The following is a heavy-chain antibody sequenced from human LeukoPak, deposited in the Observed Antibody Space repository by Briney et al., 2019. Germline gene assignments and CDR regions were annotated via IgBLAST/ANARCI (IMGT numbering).Heavy chain of an antibody. CDR3: ARDPHYYDNQAAFDI. CDR1: GYTFTSYY. CDR2: INPSGGST. V-gene: IGHV1-46*01. J-gene: IGHJ3*02. D-gene: IGHD3-22*01. Sequence: ASVKVSCKASGYTFTSYYMHWVRQAPGQGLEWMGIINPSGGSTSYAQKFQGRVTMTRDMSTSTVYMELSSLRSEDTAVYYCARDPHYYDNQAAFDIWGQGTMVTVSS.